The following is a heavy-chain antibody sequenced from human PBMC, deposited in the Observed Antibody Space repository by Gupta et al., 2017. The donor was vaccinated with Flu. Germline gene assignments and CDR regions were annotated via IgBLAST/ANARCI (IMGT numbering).Heavy chain of an antibody. Sequence: QVQLVQSGAEVKKPGASVKVSCKASGYIFTDYFIHWVRQAPGQGPEWMGWMSCNSGGTFYSQKFQDRVIMTRDTSVSTAYLELTGLKSDDTAIYDCARDPISLPGAYFDNWGQGSRVAVSS. CDR2: MSCNSGGT. D-gene: IGHD2-15*01. CDR1: GYIFTDYF. V-gene: IGHV1-2*02. J-gene: IGHJ4*02. CDR3: ARDPISLPGAYFDN.